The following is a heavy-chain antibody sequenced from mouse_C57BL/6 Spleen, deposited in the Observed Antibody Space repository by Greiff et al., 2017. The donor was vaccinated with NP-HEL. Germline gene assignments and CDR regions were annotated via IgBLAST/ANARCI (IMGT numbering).Heavy chain of an antibody. CDR2: IRNKANGYTT. CDR3: ASLAYGYAMDY. CDR1: GFTFTDYY. D-gene: IGHD1-1*01. V-gene: IGHV7-3*01. J-gene: IGHJ4*01. Sequence: DVMLVESGGGLVQPGGSLSLSCAASGFTFTDYYMSWVRQPPGKALEWLGFIRNKANGYTTEYSASVKGRFTISRDNSQSILYLQMNALRAEDSATYYCASLAYGYAMDYWGQGTSVTVSS.